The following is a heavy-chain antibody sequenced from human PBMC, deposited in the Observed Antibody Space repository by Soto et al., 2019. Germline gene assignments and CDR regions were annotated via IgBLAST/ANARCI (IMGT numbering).Heavy chain of an antibody. J-gene: IGHJ4*02. CDR2: INPNSGNT. CDR3: ARGLYYYDSSGYWGY. Sequence: ASVKVSCKASGYIFTNYDINWVRQATGQGLEYLGWINPNSGNTGYVQKFKGRVTMTRNTSINTAYMELNSLRSEDTAVYYCARGLYYYDSSGYWGYWGQGTLVTVSS. D-gene: IGHD3-22*01. V-gene: IGHV1-8*01. CDR1: GYIFTNYD.